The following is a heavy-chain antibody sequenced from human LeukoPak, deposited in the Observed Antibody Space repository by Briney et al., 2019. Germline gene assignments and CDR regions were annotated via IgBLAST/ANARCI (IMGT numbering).Heavy chain of an antibody. V-gene: IGHV4-59*08. CDR1: GGSITGYY. CDR3: ARLTGEQLATVNNRYHYIAV. D-gene: IGHD6-6*01. J-gene: IGHJ6*03. CDR2: IYYSGCT. Sequence: ASETLSLTCTVSGGSITGYYWSGIRQPPGKGLEWIGYIYYSGCTNYDPSLKSRVTMSVDTPKNQFSLKLSSVTAADTAVYYCARLTGEQLATVNNRYHYIAVWGKGTAVTVSS.